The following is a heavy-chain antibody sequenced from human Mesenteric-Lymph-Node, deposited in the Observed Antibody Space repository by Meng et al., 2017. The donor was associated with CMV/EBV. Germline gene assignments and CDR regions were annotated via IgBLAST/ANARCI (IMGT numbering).Heavy chain of an antibody. CDR3: ARHQRWLKSEGGFNY. D-gene: IGHD4-23*01. CDR1: GGTLRGYY. J-gene: IGHJ4*02. CDR2: INHSGST. V-gene: IGHV4-34*01. Sequence: LNPVKPLSPSCLCYGGTLRGYYCSWARQPPGKRLDWIGEINHSGSTNYNPSLKSRVTISVDTSKNQFSLKLSSVTAADTAVYYCARHQRWLKSEGGFNYWGQGTLVTVSS.